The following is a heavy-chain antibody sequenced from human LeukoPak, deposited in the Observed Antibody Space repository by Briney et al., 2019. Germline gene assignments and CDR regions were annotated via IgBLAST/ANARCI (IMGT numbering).Heavy chain of an antibody. Sequence: GGSLGLSYESSGFTYSSRWTQWVPRVPGKGRVCVTRIRGDENEINYTDSVRGRFTISRDNPNNTLHLQMHGLRPEDTAMYFCARGHVPGSARHWDYWGQGTLVTVSS. D-gene: IGHD3-10*01. CDR1: GFTYSSRW. J-gene: IGHJ4*02. CDR2: IRGDENEI. CDR3: ARGHVPGSARHWDY. V-gene: IGHV3-74*01.